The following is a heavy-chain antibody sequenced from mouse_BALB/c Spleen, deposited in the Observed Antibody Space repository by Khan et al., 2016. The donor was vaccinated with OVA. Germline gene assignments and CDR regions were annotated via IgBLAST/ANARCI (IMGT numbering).Heavy chain of an antibody. V-gene: IGHV1S136*01. J-gene: IGHJ3*01. D-gene: IGHD2-14*01. Sequence: VRLQQSGPEVVKPGASVKLSCKASGYTFTSYVMHWVKQKPGQGLEWIGYIYPYNDATKYNEKFNGKVTLTSDKSSSTAYMELSSLTSEDSAVYYCAPVGRYCVSFVYWGQGTLVTVSA. CDR2: IYPYNDAT. CDR3: APVGRYCVSFVY. CDR1: GYTFTSYV.